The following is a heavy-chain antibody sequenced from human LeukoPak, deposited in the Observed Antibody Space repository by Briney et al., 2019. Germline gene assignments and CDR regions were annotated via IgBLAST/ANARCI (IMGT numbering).Heavy chain of an antibody. J-gene: IGHJ4*02. CDR1: GFTFXGXX. CDR3: TRYSSSGLDY. V-gene: IGHV3-73*01. Sequence: GGSXXLSCXASGFTFXGXXMHXVXQXXGXGXEWXGRIRSKANSYATAYAASVKGRFTISRDDSKNTAYLQMNSLKTEDTAVYCCTRYSSSGLDYWGQGTLVTVSS. CDR2: IRSKANSYAT. D-gene: IGHD6-13*01.